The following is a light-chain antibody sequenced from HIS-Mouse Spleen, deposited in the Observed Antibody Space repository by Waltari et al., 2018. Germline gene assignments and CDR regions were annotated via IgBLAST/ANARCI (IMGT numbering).Light chain of an antibody. CDR3: YSTDSSGNHRV. V-gene: IGLV3-10*01. J-gene: IGLJ2*01. CDR2: EES. Sequence: SYELTQPPSVSVSPGQTARITCSGDALPKKYSYWYQQKSGQAPVLVIYEESKRPSGILDRFSGSSSGTMATVTISGAQVEYEADYYCYSTDSSGNHRVFGGGTKLTVL. CDR1: ALPKKY.